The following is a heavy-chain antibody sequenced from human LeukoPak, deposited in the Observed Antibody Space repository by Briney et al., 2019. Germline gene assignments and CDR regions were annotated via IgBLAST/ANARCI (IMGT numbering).Heavy chain of an antibody. D-gene: IGHD3-3*01. CDR1: GYTFTGYY. V-gene: IGHV1-2*02. J-gene: IGHJ5*02. Sequence: ASVKVSCKASGYTFTGYYIHWVRQAPGQGLEWMGWINPNSGDTNFAQTFQGRVAMTTDTSTSTAYMELRSLRSDDTAVYYCARTRWRGYDWRGWFDPWGQGSLVTVS. CDR2: INPNSGDT. CDR3: ARTRWRGYDWRGWFDP.